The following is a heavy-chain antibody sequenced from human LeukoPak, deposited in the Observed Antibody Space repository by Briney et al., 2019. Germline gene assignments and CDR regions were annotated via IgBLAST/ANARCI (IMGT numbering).Heavy chain of an antibody. D-gene: IGHD5-24*01. J-gene: IGHJ4*02. CDR1: GLIFRSYW. V-gene: IGHV3-7*01. CDR2: INQDGSEK. Sequence: GGSLRLSCAVSGLIFRSYWMSWVRQAPGKGLEWVANINQDGSEKYFVNSVKGRFTISRDNAKNSLHLQMNTLRAEDTAVYYCARERDGRFFDYWGQGTLVTVSS. CDR3: ARERDGRFFDY.